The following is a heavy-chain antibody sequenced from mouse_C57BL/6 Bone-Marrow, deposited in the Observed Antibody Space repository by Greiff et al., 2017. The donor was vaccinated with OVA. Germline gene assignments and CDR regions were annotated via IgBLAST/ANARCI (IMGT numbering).Heavy chain of an antibody. Sequence: VQLKESGGDLVKPGGSLKLSCAASGFTFSSYGMSWVRQTPDKRLEWVATISSGGSYTYYPDSVKGRFTISRDNAKNTLYLQMSSLKSEDTAMYYCASRRYAMDYWGQGTSVTVSS. CDR1: GFTFSSYG. CDR3: ASRRYAMDY. J-gene: IGHJ4*01. V-gene: IGHV5-6*01. CDR2: ISSGGSYT.